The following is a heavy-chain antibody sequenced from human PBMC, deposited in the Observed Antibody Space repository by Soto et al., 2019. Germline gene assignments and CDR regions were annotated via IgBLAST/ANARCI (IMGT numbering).Heavy chain of an antibody. V-gene: IGHV1-69*01. CDR2: IIPIFGSA. Sequence: QVQLVQSGAEVKKPGSSVKVSCKASGGTFRTYAITWVRQAPGRGLEWMGGIIPIFGSAKYAQKFQDRVTLTADESTSTAYMELSSLRSEDTAVYYCATTRDYFLDYWGQGTLVTVSS. CDR3: ATTRDYFLDY. D-gene: IGHD4-17*01. CDR1: GGTFRTYA. J-gene: IGHJ4*02.